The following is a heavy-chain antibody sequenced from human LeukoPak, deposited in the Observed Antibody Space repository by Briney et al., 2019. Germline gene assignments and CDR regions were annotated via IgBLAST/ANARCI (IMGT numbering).Heavy chain of an antibody. V-gene: IGHV3-21*01. CDR2: ISSSSSYI. D-gene: IGHD6-13*01. J-gene: IGHJ4*02. CDR3: ARDSSSWYATLGYFDY. CDR1: GFTFSSYS. Sequence: GGSLRLSCAASGFTFSSYSMNWVRQAPGKGLEWVSSISSSSSYIYYADSVKGRFTISRDNAKNSLYLQMNSLRAEDTAVYYCARDSSSWYATLGYFDYWGQGTLVTVSS.